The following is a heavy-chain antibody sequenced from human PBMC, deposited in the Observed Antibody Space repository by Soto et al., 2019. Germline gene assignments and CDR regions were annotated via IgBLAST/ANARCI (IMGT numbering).Heavy chain of an antibody. J-gene: IGHJ4*02. CDR3: ASQGYSYGPPDY. CDR1: GFTFSSYS. Sequence: EVQLVESGGGLVKPGGSLRLSCAASGFTFSSYSMNWVRQAPGKGLEWVSSISSSSSYIYYADSVKGRFTISRDNAKNSLYLQMNSLRAEDTAVYYCASQGYSYGPPDYWGQGTLVTVSS. D-gene: IGHD5-18*01. CDR2: ISSSSSYI. V-gene: IGHV3-21*01.